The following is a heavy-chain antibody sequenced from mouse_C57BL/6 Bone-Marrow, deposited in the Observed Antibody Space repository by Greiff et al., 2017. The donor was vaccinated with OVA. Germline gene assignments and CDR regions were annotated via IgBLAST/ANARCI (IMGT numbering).Heavy chain of an antibody. Sequence: VQLQQSGAELVKPGASVKLSCKASGYTFTSYWMHWVKQRPGPGLEWIGMIHPNSGSTNYNEKFKSKATLTVDKSSSTAYMQLSSLTSEDSAVYYCARGVTTVVAFDYWGQGTTLTVSS. D-gene: IGHD1-1*01. V-gene: IGHV1-64*01. J-gene: IGHJ2*01. CDR2: IHPNSGST. CDR1: GYTFTSYW. CDR3: ARGVTTVVAFDY.